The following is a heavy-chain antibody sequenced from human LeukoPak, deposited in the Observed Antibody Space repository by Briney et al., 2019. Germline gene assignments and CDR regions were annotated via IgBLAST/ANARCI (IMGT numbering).Heavy chain of an antibody. CDR3: ARATDGYNYYFDY. J-gene: IGHJ4*02. D-gene: IGHD5-24*01. CDR1: GFTFSSYS. CDR2: ISSSNSYI. Sequence: PGGSLRLACAASGFTFSSYSMNWVRQAPGKGLEWVSSISSSNSYIYYADSVKGRFTITRDNAKNSLYLQMNSLRVEDTAVYYCARATDGYNYYFDYWGQGTLVTVSS. V-gene: IGHV3-21*01.